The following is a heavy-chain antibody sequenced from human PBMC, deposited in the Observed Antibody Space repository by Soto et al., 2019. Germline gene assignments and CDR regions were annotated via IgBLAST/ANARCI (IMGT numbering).Heavy chain of an antibody. CDR1: GAPFSGYY. CDR3: ARVHVMVVAGSTFDY. CDR2: INHTGST. D-gene: IGHD6-19*01. V-gene: IGHV4-34*01. J-gene: IGHJ4*01. Sequence: SETLSLTCAVYGAPFSGYYWTWIRQPPGKGLEWIGEINHTGSTKYNPSLKSRVTISLDTSKNQFSLSLTSVTAADTAVYYCARVHVMVVAGSTFDYWGHGTLVTVSS.